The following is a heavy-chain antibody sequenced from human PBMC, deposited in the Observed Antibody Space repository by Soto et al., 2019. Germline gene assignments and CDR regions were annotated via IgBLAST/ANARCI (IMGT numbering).Heavy chain of an antibody. Sequence: QGQLQESGPGLVKPSQTLSLTCTVSGGSISSGGYYWSWIRQHPGKGLEWIGYIYFSGSTYYNPSLKRRVTISVDTSKNQFSLKLSSVTAADTAVYYCARSPHIQLWSYPSDYWGQGTLVTVSS. V-gene: IGHV4-31*03. CDR3: ARSPHIQLWSYPSDY. J-gene: IGHJ4*02. CDR2: IYFSGST. D-gene: IGHD5-18*01. CDR1: GGSISSGGYY.